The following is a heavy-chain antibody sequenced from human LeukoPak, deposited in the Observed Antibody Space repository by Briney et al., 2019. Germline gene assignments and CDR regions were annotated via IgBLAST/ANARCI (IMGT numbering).Heavy chain of an antibody. Sequence: ASVNVSCKDSGYTFTSYGISWVRQAPAQEVDGMGWISAYNGNTNYAQKLQGRVTMTTDTSTSTAYMELRSLRSDDTAVYYCARLTAGVVVAAHHVVEAKLYHYFDYWGQGTLVTVSS. V-gene: IGHV1-18*01. D-gene: IGHD2-15*01. CDR1: GYTFTSYG. CDR2: ISAYNGNT. J-gene: IGHJ4*02. CDR3: ARLTAGVVVAAHHVVEAKLYHYFDY.